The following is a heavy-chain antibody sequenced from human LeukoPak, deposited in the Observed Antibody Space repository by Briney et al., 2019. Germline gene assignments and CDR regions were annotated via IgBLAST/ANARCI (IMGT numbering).Heavy chain of an antibody. J-gene: IGHJ6*02. CDR1: GGTFSSYA. D-gene: IGHD6-13*01. CDR2: IIPIFGTA. CDR3: ARRRIAAAGLYYYYGMDV. V-gene: IGHV1-69*01. Sequence: SVKVSCKASGGTFSSYAISWVRRAPGQGLEWMGGIIPIFGTANYAQKFQGRVTITADESTSTAYMELSSLRSEDTAVHYCARRRIAAAGLYYYYGMDVWGQGTTVTVSS.